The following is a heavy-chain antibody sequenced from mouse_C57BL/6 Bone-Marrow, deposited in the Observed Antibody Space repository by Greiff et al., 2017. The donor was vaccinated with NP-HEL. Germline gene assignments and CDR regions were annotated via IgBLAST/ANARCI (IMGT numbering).Heavy chain of an antibody. Sequence: EVQRVESGGGLVKPGGSLKLSCAASGFTFSDYGMHWVRQAPEKGLEWVAYISSGSSTIYYADTVKGRFTISRDNAKNTLFLQRTSLRTEDTAMYYGASWIYWYFDVWGTGTTGTGSS. CDR1: GFTFSDYG. CDR2: ISSGSSTI. J-gene: IGHJ1*03. V-gene: IGHV5-17*01. CDR3: ASWIYWYFDV.